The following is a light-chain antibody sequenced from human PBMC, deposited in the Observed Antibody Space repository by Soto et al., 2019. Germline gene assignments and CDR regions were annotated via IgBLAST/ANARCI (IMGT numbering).Light chain of an antibody. CDR1: SSDIGAHNF. CDR2: EVT. Sequence: QSALTQPASVSGSPGQSITLSCAGTSSDIGAHNFVSWYQHHPGKAPKLIIHEVTKWPSGVSTRFSGSKAGNTASLTISGLQAEDEADYYCNSYTLSRTVVFGGGTKVTVL. V-gene: IGLV2-14*01. CDR3: NSYTLSRTVV. J-gene: IGLJ2*01.